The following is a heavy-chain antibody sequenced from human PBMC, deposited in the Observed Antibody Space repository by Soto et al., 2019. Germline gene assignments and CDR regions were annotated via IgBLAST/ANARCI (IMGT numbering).Heavy chain of an antibody. D-gene: IGHD3-10*01. CDR2: INPNSGGT. J-gene: IGHJ5*02. Sequence: ASVKVSCKASGYTFTGYYMHWVRQAPGQGLEWMGWINPNSGGTNYAQKFQGWVTMTRDTSISTAYMELSRLRSDDTAVYYCARGSSGSKPPWFDPWGQGTLVTVSS. CDR3: ARGSSGSKPPWFDP. CDR1: GYTFTGYY. V-gene: IGHV1-2*04.